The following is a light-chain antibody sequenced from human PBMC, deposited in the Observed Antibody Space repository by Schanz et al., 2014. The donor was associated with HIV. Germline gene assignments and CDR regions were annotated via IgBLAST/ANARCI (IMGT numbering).Light chain of an antibody. CDR3: QQYYTYPRT. J-gene: IGKJ1*01. V-gene: IGKV1-39*01. CDR1: QTISSY. CDR2: AAS. Sequence: DIQMTQSPSSLSASVGDRVTITCRASQTISSYLNWYQQKPGKAPKLLTYAASSLQGGVPSRFSGSGSGTGFTLTISSLQPEDFATYYCQQYYTYPRTFGQGTKVEIK.